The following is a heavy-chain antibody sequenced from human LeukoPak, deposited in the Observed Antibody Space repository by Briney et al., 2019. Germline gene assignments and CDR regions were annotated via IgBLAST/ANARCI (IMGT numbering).Heavy chain of an antibody. Sequence: GGSLRLSCTASGFTFGDYAMSWFRQAPGRGLEWVGFIRSKAYGRTTEYAASVKGRFTISRDDSKSIAYLQMNSLKTEDTAVYYCTRVSMILYFDYWGQGTLVTVSS. CDR3: TRVSMILYFDY. V-gene: IGHV3-49*03. J-gene: IGHJ4*02. D-gene: IGHD3-16*01. CDR2: IRSKAYGRTT. CDR1: GFTFGDYA.